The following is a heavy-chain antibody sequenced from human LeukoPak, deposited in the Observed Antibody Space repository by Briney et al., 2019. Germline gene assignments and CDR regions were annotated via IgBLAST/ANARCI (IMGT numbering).Heavy chain of an antibody. V-gene: IGHV4-59*01. CDR1: GGSISSYY. Sequence: SETLSLTCTVSGGSISSYYWSWIRQPPGKGLEWIGYIYYSGSTNYNPSLKSRATISVDTSKNQFSLKLSSVTAADTAVYYCASNEYSSSLGDYWGQGTLVTVSS. CDR3: ASNEYSSSLGDY. CDR2: IYYSGST. D-gene: IGHD6-6*01. J-gene: IGHJ4*02.